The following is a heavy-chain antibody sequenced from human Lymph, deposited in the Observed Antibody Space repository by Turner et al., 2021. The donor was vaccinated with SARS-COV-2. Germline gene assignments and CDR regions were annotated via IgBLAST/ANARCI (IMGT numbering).Heavy chain of an antibody. V-gene: IGHV3-9*01. CDR3: AKGRRFGMDV. J-gene: IGHJ6*02. Sequence: EVQLVESGGGLVQPARSLRLSCAASGFTFDEYAMHWVRQAPGKGLEWVSGMSWNSGSIGYADSVKGRFTISRDHAKDSLYLQMNSLRAEDTALYYCAKGRRFGMDVWGQGTTVTVSS. CDR2: MSWNSGSI. CDR1: GFTFDEYA.